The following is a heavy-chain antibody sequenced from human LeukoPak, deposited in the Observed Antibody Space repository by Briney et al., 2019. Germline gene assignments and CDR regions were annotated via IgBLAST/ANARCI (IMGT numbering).Heavy chain of an antibody. V-gene: IGHV1-2*02. D-gene: IGHD3-9*01. CDR2: INPNSGDT. CDR1: GYSFTVYY. J-gene: IGHJ4*02. Sequence: ASVTVSCKASGYSFTVYYIHWVRQAPGQGLEWMGWINPNSGDTNYAQKFQGRVTMTRDTSISTTYMEMSRLRSDDTAVYYCARGFLTGYVADYWGQGTLVTVSS. CDR3: ARGFLTGYVADY.